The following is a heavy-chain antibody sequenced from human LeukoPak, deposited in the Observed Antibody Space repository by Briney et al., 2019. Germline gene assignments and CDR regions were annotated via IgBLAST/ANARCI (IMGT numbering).Heavy chain of an antibody. CDR2: IYTSGST. CDR3: ARHPYSSSWASFDY. D-gene: IGHD6-13*01. V-gene: IGHV4-61*02. CDR1: GGSISSGSYY. Sequence: PSETLSLTCTVSGGSISSGSYYWSWIRQPAGKGLEWVGRIYTSGSTNYNPSLKSQVTISVDTSKNQFSLKLSSVTAADTAVYYCARHPYSSSWASFDYWGQGTLVTVSS. J-gene: IGHJ4*02.